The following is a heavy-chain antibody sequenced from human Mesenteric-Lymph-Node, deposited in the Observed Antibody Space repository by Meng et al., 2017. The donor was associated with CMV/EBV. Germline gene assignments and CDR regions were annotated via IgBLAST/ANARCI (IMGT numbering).Heavy chain of an antibody. CDR2: INPSGGST. D-gene: IGHD3-10*01. CDR1: GYTFTSYY. V-gene: IGHV1-46*01. Sequence: SGYTFTSYYMHWVRQAPGQGLEWMGIINPSGGSTSYAQKFQGRVTMTRDTSTSTVYMELSSLRSEDTAVYYCARDDSDYYAMYYFDYWGQGTLVTVSS. J-gene: IGHJ4*02. CDR3: ARDDSDYYAMYYFDY.